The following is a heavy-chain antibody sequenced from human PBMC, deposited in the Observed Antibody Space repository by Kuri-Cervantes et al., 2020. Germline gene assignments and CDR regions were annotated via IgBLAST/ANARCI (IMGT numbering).Heavy chain of an antibody. D-gene: IGHD6-13*01. J-gene: IGHJ6*03. CDR3: TTEGIAAAGAVPTYYYMDV. CDR2: IKSKTDGGTT. CDR1: GFTFSNAW. Sequence: LSLTCAASGFTFSNAWMSWVRQAPGKGLEWVGRIKSKTDGGTTDYAAPVKGRFTISRDDSKNTLYLQMNSLKTEDTAVYYCTTEGIAAAGAVPTYYYMDVWGKGTTVTVSS. V-gene: IGHV3-15*01.